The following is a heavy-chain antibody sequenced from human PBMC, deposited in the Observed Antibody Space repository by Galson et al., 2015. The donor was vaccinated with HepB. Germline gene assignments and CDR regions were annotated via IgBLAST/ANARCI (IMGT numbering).Heavy chain of an antibody. CDR2: ISSSSSYI. V-gene: IGHV3-21*01. D-gene: IGHD6-13*01. CDR1: GFTFSSYS. J-gene: IGHJ4*02. Sequence: SLRLSCAASGFTFSSYSMNWVRQAPGKGLEWVSSISSSSSYIYYADSVKGRFTISRDNAKNSLYLQMNSLRAEDTAVYYCARESGIAAAGTGGHWGQGTLVTVSS. CDR3: ARESGIAAAGTGGH.